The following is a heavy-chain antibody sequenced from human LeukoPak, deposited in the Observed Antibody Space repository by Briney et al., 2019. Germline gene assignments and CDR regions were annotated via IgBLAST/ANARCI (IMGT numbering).Heavy chain of an antibody. Sequence: QPGGSLRLSCAASGFTFSNYGMHWVRQAPGKGLEWVAVIWSDESNKYYADSVKGRFTISRDNSKNTLYLQMNSLRAEDTAVYYCARDYVLLWFGELTYAFDIWGQGTMVTVSS. D-gene: IGHD3-10*01. CDR3: ARDYVLLWFGELTYAFDI. V-gene: IGHV3-33*01. J-gene: IGHJ3*02. CDR1: GFTFSNYG. CDR2: IWSDESNK.